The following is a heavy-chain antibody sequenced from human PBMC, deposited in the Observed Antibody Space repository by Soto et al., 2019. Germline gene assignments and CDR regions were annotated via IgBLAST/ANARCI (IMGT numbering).Heavy chain of an antibody. CDR3: ARGLIVGATPMGYNWFDP. Sequence: AASVKVSCKASGYTFTSYAMHLVRQAPGERLEWMGWINAGNGNTKYSQKFQGRVTITRDTSASTAYMELSSLRSEDTAVYYCARGLIVGATPMGYNWFDPWGQGPLVTVSS. J-gene: IGHJ5*02. CDR2: INAGNGNT. CDR1: GYTFTSYA. D-gene: IGHD1-26*01. V-gene: IGHV1-3*01.